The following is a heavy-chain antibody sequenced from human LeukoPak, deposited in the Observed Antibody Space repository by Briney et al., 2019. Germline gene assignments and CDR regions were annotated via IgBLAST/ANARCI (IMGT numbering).Heavy chain of an antibody. Sequence: GGSLRLSCAASGFTFSSYWMSWVRQAPGKGLEWVSVIYSGGSTYYADSVKGRFTISRDNSKNTLYLQMNSLRAEDTAVYYCAKSLWWLRNVDYFDYWGQGTLVTVSS. CDR1: GFTFSSYW. D-gene: IGHD5-12*01. V-gene: IGHV3-23*03. CDR3: AKSLWWLRNVDYFDY. CDR2: IYSGGST. J-gene: IGHJ4*02.